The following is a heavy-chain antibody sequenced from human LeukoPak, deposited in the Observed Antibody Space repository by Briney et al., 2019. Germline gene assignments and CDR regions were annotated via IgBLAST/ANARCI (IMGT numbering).Heavy chain of an antibody. J-gene: IGHJ4*02. CDR2: ISGSGAST. Sequence: GGSLRLSCAASGFTFSSYSMNWVRQAPGEGLEWVSAISGSGASTYYADSVKGRFTISRDNSKNTLYLQMNSLRAEDTAVYYCARDHSGSYYEVDYWGQGTLVTVSS. D-gene: IGHD1-26*01. V-gene: IGHV3-23*01. CDR3: ARDHSGSYYEVDY. CDR1: GFTFSSYS.